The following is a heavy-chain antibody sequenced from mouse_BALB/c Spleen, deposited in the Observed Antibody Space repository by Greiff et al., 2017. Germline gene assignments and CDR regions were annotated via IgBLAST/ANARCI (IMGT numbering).Heavy chain of an antibody. CDR1: GFAFSSYD. Sequence: EVQGVESGGGLVKPGGSLKLSCAASGFAFSSYDMSWVRQTPEKRLEWVAYISSGGGSTYYPDTVKGRFTISRDNAKNTLYLQMSSLKSEDTAMYYCARHASYGNYVAWFAYWGQGTLVTVSA. D-gene: IGHD2-10*02. J-gene: IGHJ3*01. CDR2: ISSGGGST. CDR3: ARHASYGNYVAWFAY. V-gene: IGHV5-12-1*01.